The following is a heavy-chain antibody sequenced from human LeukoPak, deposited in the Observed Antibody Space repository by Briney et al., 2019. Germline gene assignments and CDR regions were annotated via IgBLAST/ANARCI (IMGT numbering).Heavy chain of an antibody. CDR2: ISNSGSSK. CDR1: GFTFSDYY. Sequence: GGSLRLSCAASGFTFSDYYMSWIRQAPGKGLEWISHISNSGSSKYYADSVRGRFTISRDNAKNSLYLQMNSLRAEDTAVYYCAREWSPPSDYHYLGMDVWGQGTTVTVSS. CDR3: AREWSPPSDYHYLGMDV. J-gene: IGHJ6*02. V-gene: IGHV3-11*01. D-gene: IGHD1-26*01.